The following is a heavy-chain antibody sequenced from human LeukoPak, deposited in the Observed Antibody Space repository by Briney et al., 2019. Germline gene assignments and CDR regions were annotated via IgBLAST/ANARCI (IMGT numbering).Heavy chain of an antibody. CDR3: ARRVDSSGWELDY. CDR2: INHSGST. V-gene: IGHV4-34*01. D-gene: IGHD6-19*01. CDR1: GGSFSGYY. Sequence: PSETLSLTCAVYGGSFSGYYWSWIRQPPGKGLEWIGEINHSGSTNYNPSLKSRVTISVDTSKNQFSLKLSSVTAADTAVYYWARRVDSSGWELDYWGQGTLVTVSS. J-gene: IGHJ4*02.